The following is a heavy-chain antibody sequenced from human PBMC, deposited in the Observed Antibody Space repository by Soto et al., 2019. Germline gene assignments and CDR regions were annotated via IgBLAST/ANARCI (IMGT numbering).Heavy chain of an antibody. D-gene: IGHD3-10*01. Sequence: GASVKVSCKASGYTFTSYGISWVRQAPGQGLEWMGWISAYNGNTNYAQKLQGRVTMTTDTSTSTAYMELRSLRSDDTAVYYCARVPRRGSGSWFTILFGYFDYWGQGTLVTVSS. CDR1: GYTFTSYG. CDR3: ARVPRRGSGSWFTILFGYFDY. V-gene: IGHV1-18*01. J-gene: IGHJ4*02. CDR2: ISAYNGNT.